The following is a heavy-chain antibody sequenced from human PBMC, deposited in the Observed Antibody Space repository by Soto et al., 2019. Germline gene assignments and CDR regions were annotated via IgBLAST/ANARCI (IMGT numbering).Heavy chain of an antibody. Sequence: EVQLVESGGGLVQPGGSLRLSCAVAGYTFGKHWMHWVRQAPGKGLEWVSRMNSDGSIINYADSVKGRFTVSRDNAKNTLYLQMNSLRVEDTAVYYCATAEVDYWGPGTLVTVSS. CDR3: ATAEVDY. V-gene: IGHV3-74*01. CDR1: GYTFGKHW. J-gene: IGHJ4*02. CDR2: MNSDGSII.